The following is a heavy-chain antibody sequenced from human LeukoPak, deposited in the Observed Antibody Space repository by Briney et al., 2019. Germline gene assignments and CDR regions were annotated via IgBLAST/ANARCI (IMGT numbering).Heavy chain of an antibody. V-gene: IGHV4-39*07. Sequence: PSETLSLTCTVSGGSISSSSYYWGWIRQPPGKGLEWIGSIYYSGSTYYNPSLKSRVTISVDTSKNQFSLNLSTVTAADTAVYYCARESWSYASKFHHWGQGTLVTVSS. CDR1: GGSISSSSYY. CDR2: IYYSGST. CDR3: ARESWSYASKFHH. D-gene: IGHD3-16*01. J-gene: IGHJ4*02.